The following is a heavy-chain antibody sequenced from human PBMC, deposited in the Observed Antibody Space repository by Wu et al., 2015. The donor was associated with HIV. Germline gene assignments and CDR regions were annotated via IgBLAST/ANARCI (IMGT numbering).Heavy chain of an antibody. CDR2: ISINDGTT. Sequence: QPQLVQSGPEVKKPGASVKVSCKASGYSFSSFGVTWVRQAPGEGLEWMGWISINDGTTSYAQKFRDRVTMTRDTSTDTAYMELRNLKSDDTAVYYCARSITMIVVVSDAFDIWAKGQWSPSLQ. V-gene: IGHV1-18*01. D-gene: IGHD3-22*01. CDR1: GYSFSSFG. J-gene: IGHJ3*02. CDR3: ARSITMIVVVSDAFDI.